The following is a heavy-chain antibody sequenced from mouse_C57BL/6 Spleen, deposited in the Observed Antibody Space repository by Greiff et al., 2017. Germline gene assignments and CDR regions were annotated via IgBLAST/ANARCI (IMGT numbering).Heavy chain of an antibody. CDR2: IDPSDSYT. Sequence: VQLQQPGAELVRPGTSVKLSCKASGYTFTSYWMHWVKQRPGQGLEWIGVIDPSDSYTNYNQKFKGKATLTVDTSSSTAYMQLSSLTSEDSAVYYCARNPGGAMDYWGQGTSVTVSS. J-gene: IGHJ4*01. CDR1: GYTFTSYW. CDR3: ARNPGGAMDY. V-gene: IGHV1-59*01.